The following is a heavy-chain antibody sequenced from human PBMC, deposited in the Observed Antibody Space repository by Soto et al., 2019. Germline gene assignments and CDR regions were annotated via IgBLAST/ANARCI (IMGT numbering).Heavy chain of an antibody. J-gene: IGHJ5*02. CDR3: ARESRDWNDVVHWFDP. CDR1: GGTFSSYT. CDR2: IIPILGIA. V-gene: IGHV1-69*04. Sequence: SVKVSCKASGGTFSSYTISWVRQAPGQGLEWMGRIIPILGIANYAQKFQGRVTITADTSTSTAYMELSSLRSEDTAVYYCARESRDWNDVVHWFDPWGQGTLVTVSS. D-gene: IGHD1-1*01.